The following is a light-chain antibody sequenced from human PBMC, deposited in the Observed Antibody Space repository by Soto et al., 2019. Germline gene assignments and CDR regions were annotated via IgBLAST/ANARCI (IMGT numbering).Light chain of an antibody. V-gene: IGKV3-11*01. Sequence: EIVTTQSPATLSLSPGERATLSCRASQSVDKYLVWYQQKPGQAPRLLIYDASNRATGIPARFSGSGSGTDFTLTISSLEPEDFAVYYCQQRGNRPPWTFGQGTKVDIK. CDR1: QSVDKY. CDR3: QQRGNRPPWT. J-gene: IGKJ1*01. CDR2: DAS.